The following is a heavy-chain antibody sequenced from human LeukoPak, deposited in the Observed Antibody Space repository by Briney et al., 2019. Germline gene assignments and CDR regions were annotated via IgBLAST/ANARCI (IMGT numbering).Heavy chain of an antibody. CDR3: AKGFRFGSGRYTQVPFDY. Sequence: GRSLRLACEASGFTFSSYGMHWVRQAPGKGLDWVAVISYDGISQYYADSVKGRFTISRDNSKNTLYLQMNSLRAEDTAVYYCAKGFRFGSGRYTQVPFDYWGQGTLVTVSS. D-gene: IGHD3-10*01. CDR2: ISYDGISQ. J-gene: IGHJ4*02. V-gene: IGHV3-30*18. CDR1: GFTFSSYG.